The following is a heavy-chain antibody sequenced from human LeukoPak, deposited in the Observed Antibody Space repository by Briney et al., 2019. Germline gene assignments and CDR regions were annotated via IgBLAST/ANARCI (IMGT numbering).Heavy chain of an antibody. CDR1: GFTFSSYE. CDR3: ARTKLPCSGGSCYSSNWFDP. Sequence: GGSLRLSCAASGFTFSSYEVNWVRQAPGKGLEWVSYISSSGSTIYYADSVKGRFTISRDNAKNSLYLQMNSLRAEDTAVYYCARTKLPCSGGSCYSSNWFDPWGQGTLVTVSS. D-gene: IGHD2-15*01. CDR2: ISSSGSTI. J-gene: IGHJ5*02. V-gene: IGHV3-48*03.